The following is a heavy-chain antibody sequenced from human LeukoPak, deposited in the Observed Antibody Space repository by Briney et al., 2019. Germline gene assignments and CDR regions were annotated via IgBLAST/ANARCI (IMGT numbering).Heavy chain of an antibody. Sequence: GGSLRLSCTASALTFSSYSMNWVRQAPGKGLEWVSSISSSSSYIYYADSVKGRFTISRDNAKNSLYLQMNSLRAEDTAVYYCARDPTYCGGDCYPSDFDYWGQGTLVTVSS. J-gene: IGHJ4*02. V-gene: IGHV3-21*01. D-gene: IGHD2-21*02. CDR1: ALTFSSYS. CDR3: ARDPTYCGGDCYPSDFDY. CDR2: ISSSSSYI.